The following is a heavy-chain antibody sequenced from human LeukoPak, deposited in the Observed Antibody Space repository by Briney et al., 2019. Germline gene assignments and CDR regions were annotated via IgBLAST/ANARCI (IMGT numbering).Heavy chain of an antibody. J-gene: IGHJ1*01. CDR3: AKDNGRNSAEYFQH. D-gene: IGHD4-23*01. CDR1: VFTFSSYG. V-gene: IGHV3-30*18. CDR2: ISYDGSNK. Sequence: GGSLRLSCAASVFTFSSYGMNWVRQAPGKGLEWVAVISYDGSNKYYADSVKGRFTISRDNSQNTLYLQMNSLRAEDTAAYYCAKDNGRNSAEYFQHWGQGTLVTVSS.